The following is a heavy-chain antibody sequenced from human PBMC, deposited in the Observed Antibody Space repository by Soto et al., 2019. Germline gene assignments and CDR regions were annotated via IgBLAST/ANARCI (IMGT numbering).Heavy chain of an antibody. CDR1: GFTFSSYA. D-gene: IGHD6-19*01. Sequence: EVQLLESGGGLVQPGGSLRLSCAASGFTFSSYAMSWVRQAPGKGLEWVSGISGSGDSTYYADSVKGRFTISRDNSKNTLYLQMNSLRAEDTAVYYCAKGVPGIAVAGTGYCQLWGQGTLVTVSS. CDR3: AKGVPGIAVAGTGYCQL. J-gene: IGHJ1*01. V-gene: IGHV3-23*01. CDR2: ISGSGDST.